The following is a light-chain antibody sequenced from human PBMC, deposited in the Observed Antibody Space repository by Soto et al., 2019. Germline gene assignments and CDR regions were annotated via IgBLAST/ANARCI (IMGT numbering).Light chain of an antibody. J-gene: IGLJ2*01. Sequence: QSALTQPASVSGSPGQSITISCTGTSSDVGRYNLVSWYQQHPGKAPKLMIYEVSKRPSGVSNRFSGSKSGNTASLTISGLQAEDEADYYCCSYAGSKVFGGCTKVTVL. V-gene: IGLV2-23*02. CDR3: CSYAGSKV. CDR2: EVS. CDR1: SSDVGRYNL.